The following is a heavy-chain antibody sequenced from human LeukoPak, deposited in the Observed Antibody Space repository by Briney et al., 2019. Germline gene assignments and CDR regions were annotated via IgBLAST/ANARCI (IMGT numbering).Heavy chain of an antibody. CDR1: GFTFTAYY. V-gene: IGHV1-2*02. CDR2: INPNSGGT. D-gene: IGHD3-22*01. CDR3: ARMMTPRLYYDSSGYYNGAFDI. Sequence: ASVKVSCKASGFTFTAYYMHWVRQAPGQGLEWMGWINPNSGGTNYAQKLQGRVTMTTDTSTSTAYMELRSLRSDDTAVYYCARMMTPRLYYDSSGYYNGAFDIWGQGTMVTVSS. J-gene: IGHJ3*02.